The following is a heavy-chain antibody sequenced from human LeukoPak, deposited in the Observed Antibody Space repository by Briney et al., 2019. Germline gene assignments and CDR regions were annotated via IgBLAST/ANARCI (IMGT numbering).Heavy chain of an antibody. J-gene: IGHJ4*02. CDR3: ARHWETSSEYVDY. D-gene: IGHD6-13*01. Sequence: KTSESLSLTCAVYGGSFTVSYWSWVRQPPGEGLECVGEINHSGSPNYNPSLKSRVTISLDTSTNQFSLKLSSVPPADTAVYYCARHWETSSEYVDYWGQGTLVTVSS. CDR2: INHSGSP. V-gene: IGHV4-34*01. CDR1: GGSFTVSY.